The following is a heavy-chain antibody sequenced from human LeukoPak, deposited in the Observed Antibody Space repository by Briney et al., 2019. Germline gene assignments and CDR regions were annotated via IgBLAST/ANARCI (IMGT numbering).Heavy chain of an antibody. V-gene: IGHV3-23*01. CDR2: ISGSGGST. D-gene: IGHD4-17*01. CDR3: AKIEYGDYPRTNGPFDY. CDR1: GFSFSNYA. Sequence: PGGSLRLSCAASGFSFSNYAIRWVRQAPGKGLEWVSAISGSGGSTYYADSVKGRFTISRDNSKNTLYLQMNSLRAEDTAVYYCAKIEYGDYPRTNGPFDYWGQGTLVTVSS. J-gene: IGHJ4*02.